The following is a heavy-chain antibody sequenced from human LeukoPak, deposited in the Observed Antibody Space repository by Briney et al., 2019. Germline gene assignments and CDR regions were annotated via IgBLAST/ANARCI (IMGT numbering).Heavy chain of an antibody. V-gene: IGHV4-59*01. D-gene: IGHD5-18*01. J-gene: IGHJ4*02. CDR1: GGSISSYY. CDR3: AREGYSYGPFDY. Sequence: PSETLSLTCTVSGGSISSYYWSWIRQPPGKGLEWIGYIYYSGSTNYNPSLKSRVTISVDTSKNQFSLKLSSVTAADTAVYYCAREGYSYGPFDYWGQGTLATVSS. CDR2: IYYSGST.